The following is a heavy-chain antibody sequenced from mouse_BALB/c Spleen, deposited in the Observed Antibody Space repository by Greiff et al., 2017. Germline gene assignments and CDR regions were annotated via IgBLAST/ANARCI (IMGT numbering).Heavy chain of an antibody. CDR2: INPYNDGT. CDR1: GYTFTSYV. V-gene: IGHV1-14*01. CDR3: AREGYVGGGWYFDV. Sequence: EVQLQQSGPELVKPGASVKMSCKASGYTFTSYVMHWVKQKPGQGLEWIGYINPYNDGTKYNEKFKGKATLTSDKSSSTAYMELSSLTSEDSAVYYCAREGYVGGGWYFDVWGAGTTVTVSS. J-gene: IGHJ1*01.